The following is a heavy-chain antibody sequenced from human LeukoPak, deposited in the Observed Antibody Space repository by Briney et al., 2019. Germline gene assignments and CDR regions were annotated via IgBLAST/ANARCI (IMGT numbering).Heavy chain of an antibody. CDR1: GFTFSSYA. CDR3: AKTRPLDSSSWSHGDY. V-gene: IGHV3-23*01. CDR2: ISGSGDST. D-gene: IGHD6-13*01. J-gene: IGHJ4*02. Sequence: GGSLRLSCAASGFTFSSYAISWVRQAPGKGLEWVSAISGSGDSTYYGDSVKGRFTISRDNSKNTLYLQMNSLRAEDTAVYYCAKTRPLDSSSWSHGDYWGQGTLVTVSS.